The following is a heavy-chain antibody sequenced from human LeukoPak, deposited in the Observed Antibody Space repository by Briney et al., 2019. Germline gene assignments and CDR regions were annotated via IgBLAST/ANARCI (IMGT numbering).Heavy chain of an antibody. CDR1: GYTFTSCY. D-gene: IGHD4-17*01. J-gene: IGHJ4*02. CDR3: ARDLSPGTVTIFNY. Sequence: ASVKASCKASGYTFTSCYMHWVRQAPGQGLEWMGIINPSAGSTSYAQKFQGRVTMTRDLSTSTVYMELSSLRSEDTAMYYCARDLSPGTVTIFNYWVQGSLVTVSS. V-gene: IGHV1-46*01. CDR2: INPSAGST.